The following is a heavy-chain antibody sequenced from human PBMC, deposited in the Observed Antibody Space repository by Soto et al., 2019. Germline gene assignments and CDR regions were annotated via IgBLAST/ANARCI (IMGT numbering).Heavy chain of an antibody. J-gene: IGHJ4*02. V-gene: IGHV4-59*06. Sequence: SETLSLTCTVSGGSISSYYWSWIRQPPGKGLEWIGYIYYSGSTYYNPSLKSRVTISVDTSKNQFSLKLSSVTAADTAVYYCATMGTPATGLYYFDYWGQGTLVTVSS. CDR3: ATMGTPATGLYYFDY. CDR1: GGSISSYY. D-gene: IGHD1-7*01. CDR2: IYYSGST.